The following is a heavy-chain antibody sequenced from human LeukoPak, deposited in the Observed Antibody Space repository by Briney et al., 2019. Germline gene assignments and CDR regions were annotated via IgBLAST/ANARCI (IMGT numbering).Heavy chain of an antibody. J-gene: IGHJ4*02. CDR1: GGSISSYY. V-gene: IGHV4-59*01. CDR3: ARGPTRYYFDY. CDR2: IYYSGST. Sequence: SETLSLTCTVSGGSISSYYWSWIRQPPGKGLEWIGYIYYSGSTNYNPSLKSRVTISVDTSKNQFSLKLSSVTAADTFVYYCARGPTRYYFDYWGQGTLVTVSS. D-gene: IGHD2-2*01.